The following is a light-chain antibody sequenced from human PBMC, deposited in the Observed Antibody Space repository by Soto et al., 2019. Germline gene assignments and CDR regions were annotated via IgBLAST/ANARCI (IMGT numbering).Light chain of an antibody. J-gene: IGKJ1*01. Sequence: EIVLTQSPGTLSLPPGERATLSCRASQSVSNNYLAWYQPKPGKAPRLLIYGASNRATGIPDRLSGSGSGTDFTLTIRRLEPEDFAVYYCQQYGSSGTFGQGTKVDIK. CDR2: GAS. V-gene: IGKV3-20*01. CDR1: QSVSNNY. CDR3: QQYGSSGT.